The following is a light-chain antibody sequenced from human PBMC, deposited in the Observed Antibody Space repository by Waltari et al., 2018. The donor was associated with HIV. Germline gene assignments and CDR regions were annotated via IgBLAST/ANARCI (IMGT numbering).Light chain of an antibody. CDR3: QQYKGYPLT. CDR1: QDINKY. Sequence: DIQMTQSPSSLSASVGDRVTITCQASQDINKYLNWYQQRLGKAPKLLIYDASNLQTGVPSRFSGAGSGTDFSFNISSLQPEDSATYYCQQYKGYPLTFGQGTRLEIK. CDR2: DAS. V-gene: IGKV1-33*01. J-gene: IGKJ5*01.